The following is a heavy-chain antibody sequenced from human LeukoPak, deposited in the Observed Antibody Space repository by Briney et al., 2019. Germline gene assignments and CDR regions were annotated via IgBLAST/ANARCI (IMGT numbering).Heavy chain of an antibody. D-gene: IGHD2-2*01. CDR2: ISSSSSYI. Sequence: PGGSLRLSCAASGFTFSSYSINWVRQAPGKGLEWVSSISSSSSYIYYADSVEGRFTISRDNAKNSLYLQMNSLRAEDTAVYYCARESRYCSSTSCYDEYYFDYWGQGTLVTVSS. CDR3: ARESRYCSSTSCYDEYYFDY. J-gene: IGHJ4*02. CDR1: GFTFSSYS. V-gene: IGHV3-21*01.